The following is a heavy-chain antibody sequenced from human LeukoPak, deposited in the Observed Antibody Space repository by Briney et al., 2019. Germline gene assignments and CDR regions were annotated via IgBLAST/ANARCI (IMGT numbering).Heavy chain of an antibody. V-gene: IGHV1-46*01. CDR2: INPSGGST. CDR1: GYTFTTYY. J-gene: IGHJ4*02. Sequence: GASVKVSCKATGYTFTTYYLHWVRQAPGQGLEWMGFINPSGGSTSYAQKFQGRVTMTRDTSTSTVYMELSSLRSEDTAVYYCARGVRTVTTSGLGYWGQGTLVTVSS. D-gene: IGHD4-17*01. CDR3: ARGVRTVTTSGLGY.